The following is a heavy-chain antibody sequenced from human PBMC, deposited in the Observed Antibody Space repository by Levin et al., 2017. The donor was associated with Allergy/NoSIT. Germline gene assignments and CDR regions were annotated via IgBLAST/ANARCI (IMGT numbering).Heavy chain of an antibody. CDR1: GFTFSNYG. D-gene: IGHD3-10*01. Sequence: PGGSLRLSCAASGFTFSNYGMHWVRQAPGKGLDWVAAIWHDGSKTYYVESVKGRFTISRDNSKNTLYLQMNSLRAEDTAVYYCARAYYASGSYAVSWIDPWGQGTLVTVSS. V-gene: IGHV3-33*01. CDR3: ARAYYASGSYAVSWIDP. CDR2: IWHDGSKT. J-gene: IGHJ5*02.